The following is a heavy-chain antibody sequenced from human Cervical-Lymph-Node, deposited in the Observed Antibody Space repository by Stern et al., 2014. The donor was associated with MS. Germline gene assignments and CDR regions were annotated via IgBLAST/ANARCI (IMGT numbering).Heavy chain of an antibody. CDR2: IVVGSGNT. V-gene: IGHV1-58*01. Sequence: QLVQTGPEVKKPGTSVKVSCKASGFTFTSSAVQWVRQARGQLLEWIGWIVVGSGNTNYAQKSQERVTIPRDMSTSTAYMELSSLRSEDTAVYYCAARANYYDSPGDWFDPWGQGTLVTVSS. D-gene: IGHD3-22*01. CDR3: AARANYYDSPGDWFDP. J-gene: IGHJ5*02. CDR1: GFTFTSSA.